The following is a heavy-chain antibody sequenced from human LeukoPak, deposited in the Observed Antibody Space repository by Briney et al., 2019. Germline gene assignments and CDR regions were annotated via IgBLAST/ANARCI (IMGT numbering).Heavy chain of an antibody. CDR1: GFTVGTNS. CDR2: IKQDGSEK. Sequence: GGSLRLSCAASGFTVGTNSMSWVRQSPGRGLEWVANIKQDGSEKYYVDSVKGRFTISRDNAKNSLYLQMNSLRVEDTAVYYCARVFWGSSGYYFEYWGQGTLVTVSS. CDR3: ARVFWGSSGYYFEY. J-gene: IGHJ4*02. D-gene: IGHD3-22*01. V-gene: IGHV3-7*04.